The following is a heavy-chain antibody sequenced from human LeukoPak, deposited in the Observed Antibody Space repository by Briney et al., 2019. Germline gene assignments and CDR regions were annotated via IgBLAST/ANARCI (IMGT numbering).Heavy chain of an antibody. J-gene: IGHJ4*02. V-gene: IGHV3-23*01. Sequence: PWGSLRLSCAASGFTFSSYAMSWVRQAPGKGLEWVSAISGSGGSTYYADSVKGRFTISRDNSKNTLYLQMNSLRAEDTAVYYCAKVGDILTGYGLDYWGQGTLVTVSS. D-gene: IGHD3-9*01. CDR3: AKVGDILTGYGLDY. CDR2: ISGSGGST. CDR1: GFTFSSYA.